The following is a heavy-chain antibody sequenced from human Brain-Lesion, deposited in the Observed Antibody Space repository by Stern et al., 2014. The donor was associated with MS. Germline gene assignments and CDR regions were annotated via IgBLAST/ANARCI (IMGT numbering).Heavy chain of an antibody. CDR2: IVLDDDK. D-gene: IGHD3-10*01. Sequence: QITLKESGPALVKPTQTLTLTCTLSGVSLTSSGVRVSWIRQPPGKALEWLARIVLDDDKFSSTSLKTRLTISKDTSKNQVVLTMTNMDPADTATYYCARQRLYYYGSGTEGGLNVWGQGTTVTVSS. J-gene: IGHJ6*02. CDR1: GVSLTSSGVR. CDR3: ARQRLYYYGSGTEGGLNV. V-gene: IGHV2-70*04.